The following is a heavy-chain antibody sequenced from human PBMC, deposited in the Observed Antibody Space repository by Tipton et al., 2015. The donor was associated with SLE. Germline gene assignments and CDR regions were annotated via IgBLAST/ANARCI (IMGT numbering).Heavy chain of an antibody. CDR3: ASAYDSSGYYYHFDY. CDR2: INWNGDST. CDR1: GFTFDDYG. J-gene: IGHJ4*02. V-gene: IGHV3-20*04. Sequence: SLRLSCAASGFTFDDYGMSWVRQAPGKGLEWVSGINWNGDSTGYADSVKGRFTISRDNAKNSLYLQMNSLRAEDTALYYCASAYDSSGYYYHFDYWGQGTLVTVS. D-gene: IGHD3-22*01.